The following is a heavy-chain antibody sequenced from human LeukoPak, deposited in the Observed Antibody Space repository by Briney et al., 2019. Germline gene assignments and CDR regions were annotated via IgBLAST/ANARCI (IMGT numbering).Heavy chain of an antibody. Sequence: SGTLSLTCTVSGGSISGYYWSWIRQPPGKGLEWIGYMYYSGSTKYNPSLKSRVTISVDTSKNQFSLKLSSVTAADTAVYYCARGYSGYDPTYFDYWGQGTLVTVSS. CDR1: GGSISGYY. J-gene: IGHJ4*02. CDR3: ARGYSGYDPTYFDY. CDR2: MYYSGST. V-gene: IGHV4-59*01. D-gene: IGHD5-12*01.